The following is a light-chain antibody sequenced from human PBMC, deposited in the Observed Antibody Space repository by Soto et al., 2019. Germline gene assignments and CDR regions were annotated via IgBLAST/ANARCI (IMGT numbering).Light chain of an antibody. Sequence: EIVMTQSPATLSVSPGERATLSCRASQSVSSNLAWYQQKPGQAPRLLIYGASTRATGIPARFSGSGSGTESTLTISSLQSEDFAVYYCQQDKNWPPLTFGGGTKVEIK. CDR1: QSVSSN. CDR3: QQDKNWPPLT. V-gene: IGKV3-15*01. CDR2: GAS. J-gene: IGKJ4*01.